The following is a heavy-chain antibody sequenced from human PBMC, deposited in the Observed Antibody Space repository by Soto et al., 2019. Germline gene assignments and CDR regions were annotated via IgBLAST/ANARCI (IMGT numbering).Heavy chain of an antibody. J-gene: IGHJ6*02. V-gene: IGHV3-33*01. CDR1: GFTFSSYG. D-gene: IGHD1-26*01. CDR2: IWYDGSNK. CDR3: ARSEWELPDYYYGMDV. Sequence: GGSLRLSCAASGFTFSSYGMHWVRQAPGKGMEWVAVIWYDGSNKYYADSVKGRFTIPRDNSKNTLYLQINSLRAEDTAVYYCARSEWELPDYYYGMDVWGQGTTVTVSS.